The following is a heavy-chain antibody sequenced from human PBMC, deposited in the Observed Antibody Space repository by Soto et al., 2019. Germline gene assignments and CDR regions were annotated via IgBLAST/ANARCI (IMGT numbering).Heavy chain of an antibody. D-gene: IGHD2-2*01. Sequence: TGGSLRLSCAASGFTFGSYAMHWVRQAPGKGLEWVAVISYDGNNKYYADSVKGRFTISRDNSKNMLYLQMNSLRAEDTAVYYCAKDIVRVVPGIISYYSYGMDVWGQGTTVTVSS. CDR2: ISYDGNNK. CDR3: AKDIVRVVPGIISYYSYGMDV. V-gene: IGHV3-30*18. CDR1: GFTFGSYA. J-gene: IGHJ6*02.